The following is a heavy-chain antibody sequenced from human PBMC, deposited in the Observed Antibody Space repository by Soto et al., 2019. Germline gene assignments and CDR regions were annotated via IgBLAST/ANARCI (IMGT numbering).Heavy chain of an antibody. CDR1: GGSFSGYY. D-gene: IGHD2-15*01. J-gene: IGHJ4*02. CDR2: INHSGST. V-gene: IGHV4-34*01. CDR3: ARQYCSGGSCYSVGYYYFDY. Sequence: QVQLQQWGAGLLKPSETLSLTCAVYGGSFSGYYWSWIRQPPGKGLEWIGEINHSGSTNYNPSLKSRVTIPVDTSKNQFSLKLSSVTAADTAVYYCARQYCSGGSCYSVGYYYFDYWGQGTLVTVSS.